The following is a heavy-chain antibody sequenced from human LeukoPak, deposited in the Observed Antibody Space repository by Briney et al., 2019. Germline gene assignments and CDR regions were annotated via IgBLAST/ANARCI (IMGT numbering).Heavy chain of an antibody. Sequence: SVKVSCKASGGTFSSYAISWVRQAPGQGLEWMGGIIPIFGTANYAQKFQGRVTITADKSTSTAYMELSSLRSEDTAVYYCAITGYSSGWQGASDYWGQGTLVTVSS. CDR1: GGTFSSYA. CDR2: IIPIFGTA. J-gene: IGHJ4*02. V-gene: IGHV1-69*06. CDR3: AITGYSSGWQGASDY. D-gene: IGHD6-19*01.